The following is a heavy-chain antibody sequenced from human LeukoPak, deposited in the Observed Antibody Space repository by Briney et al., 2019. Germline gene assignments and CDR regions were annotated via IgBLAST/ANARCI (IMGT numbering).Heavy chain of an antibody. V-gene: IGHV1-2*02. D-gene: IGHD3-3*01. CDR3: ARVSGRSGPFEY. CDR2: IDPDSGGT. J-gene: IGHJ4*02. Sequence: ASVKVSCKASGYTFTDYYMHWVRQAPGQGLEWMGWIDPDSGGTNYAQMFQGRVTMTRDTSISTAYMELSSLRSDDTAIYYCARVSGRSGPFEYWGQGTLVTVSS. CDR1: GYTFTDYY.